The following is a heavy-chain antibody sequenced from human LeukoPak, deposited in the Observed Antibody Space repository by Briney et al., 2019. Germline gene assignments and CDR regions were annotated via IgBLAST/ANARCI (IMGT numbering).Heavy chain of an antibody. CDR2: ISYDGRNK. CDR3: ARDLVAGLFDY. J-gene: IGHJ4*02. CDR1: GFTFSSSA. Sequence: PGRSLRLSCAASGFTFSSSALHWVRQAPGKGLEGVAVISYDGRNKYYADSVKGRFTISRDNSKNTLYLQMNSLRAEDTAVYYCARDLVAGLFDYWGQGTLVTVSS. D-gene: IGHD6-19*01. V-gene: IGHV3-30*04.